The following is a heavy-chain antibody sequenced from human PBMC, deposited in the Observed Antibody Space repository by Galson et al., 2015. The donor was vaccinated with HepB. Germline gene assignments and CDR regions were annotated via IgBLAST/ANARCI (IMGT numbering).Heavy chain of an antibody. CDR2: IYPGDSDT. D-gene: IGHD5-12*01. Sequence: QSGAEVKKPGESQKISCKGSGYSFTSYWIGWVRQMPGKGLEWMGIIYPGDSDTRYSPSFQGQVTISADKSISTAYLQWSSLKASDTAMYYCAVYSGYDPRYYYYYGMDVWGQGTTVTVSS. J-gene: IGHJ6*02. CDR3: AVYSGYDPRYYYYYGMDV. V-gene: IGHV5-51*01. CDR1: GYSFTSYW.